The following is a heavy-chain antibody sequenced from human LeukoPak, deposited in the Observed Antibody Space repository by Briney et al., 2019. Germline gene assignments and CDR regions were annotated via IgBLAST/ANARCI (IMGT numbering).Heavy chain of an antibody. CDR2: INPSGGST. J-gene: IGHJ4*02. Sequence: ASVKVSCKASGYTFTSYYMHWVRQAPGQGLEWMGIINPSGGSTSYAQKFQGRVTMTRDTSTSTVYMELSRLRSDDTAVYYCARGRTGGGWYQIFDYWGQGTLVTVSS. D-gene: IGHD6-19*01. V-gene: IGHV1-46*01. CDR1: GYTFTSYY. CDR3: ARGRTGGGWYQIFDY.